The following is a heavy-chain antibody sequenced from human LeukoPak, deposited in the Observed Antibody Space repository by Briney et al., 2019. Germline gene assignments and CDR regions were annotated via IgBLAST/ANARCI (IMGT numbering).Heavy chain of an antibody. CDR3: LCLGSIAVVGTDY. D-gene: IGHD6-6*01. CDR2: ISWNSGSI. J-gene: IGHJ4*02. V-gene: IGHV3-9*01. CDR1: GFTFDDYA. Sequence: GRSLRLSCAASGFTFDDYAMHWVRQAPGKGLEWVSGISWNSGSIAYADSVKGRFTISRDNAKNTLYLQMNSLRVEDTAVYYCLCLGSIAVVGTDYWGQGTLVAVSS.